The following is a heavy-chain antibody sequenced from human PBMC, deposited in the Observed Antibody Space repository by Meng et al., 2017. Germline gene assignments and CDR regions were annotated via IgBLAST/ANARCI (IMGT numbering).Heavy chain of an antibody. CDR1: GYTFTGYY. CDR3: ARENRWEPPDY. V-gene: IGHV7-4-1*02. J-gene: IGHJ4*02. D-gene: IGHD1-26*01. Sequence: QVQLGQAGAEVKKPGASVKVSCKASGYTFTGYYMHWVRQAPGQGLEWMGWINTNTGNPTYAQGFTGRFVFSLDTSVSTAYLQISSLKAEDTAVYYCARENRWEPPDYWGQGTLVTVSS. CDR2: INTNTGNP.